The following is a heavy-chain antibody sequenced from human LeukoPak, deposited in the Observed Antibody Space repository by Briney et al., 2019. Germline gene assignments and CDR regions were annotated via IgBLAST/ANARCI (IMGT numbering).Heavy chain of an antibody. J-gene: IGHJ4*02. CDR2: ISSSNNCI. Sequence: KPGGSLRLSCAASGFTFSNYNMNWVRQAPGKGLEWVSSISSSNNCIYYADSVKGRFTISRDNAKNSLYLQMNSLRAEDTAVYYCARRSPNYYFDYWGQGTPVTVSS. V-gene: IGHV3-21*01. CDR3: ARRSPNYYFDY. CDR1: GFTFSNYN.